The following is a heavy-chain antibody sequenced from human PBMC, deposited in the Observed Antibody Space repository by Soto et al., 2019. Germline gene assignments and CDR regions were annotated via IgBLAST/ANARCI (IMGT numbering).Heavy chain of an antibody. J-gene: IGHJ2*01. D-gene: IGHD2-15*01. CDR3: ARCYCSVGSCYTCWHFDL. V-gene: IGHV1-18*01. CDR2: IGPYEGVT. Sequence: TVRVSCKASGYSFNDYGMSWVRQAPGQGLEWMGWIGPYEGVTNHAQTFQGRVTMTVDTSTTTADMELRSLRSDDTAIYYCARCYCSVGSCYTCWHFDLWGPGTLVTVTA. CDR1: GYSFNDYG.